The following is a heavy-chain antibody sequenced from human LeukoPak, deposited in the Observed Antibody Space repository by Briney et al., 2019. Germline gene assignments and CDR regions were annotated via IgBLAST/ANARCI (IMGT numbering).Heavy chain of an antibody. V-gene: IGHV4-39*01. Sequence: PSETLSLTCTVSGGSISSSSYYWGWIRQPPGKGLEWIGTIYYSGSTYYNPSLKSRVTISVDTSKNQFSLKLTSVTAADTAVYYCLSSSGYYFFDYWGQGTLVTVSS. CDR1: GGSISSSSYY. J-gene: IGHJ4*02. CDR3: LSSSGYYFFDY. D-gene: IGHD3-22*01. CDR2: IYYSGST.